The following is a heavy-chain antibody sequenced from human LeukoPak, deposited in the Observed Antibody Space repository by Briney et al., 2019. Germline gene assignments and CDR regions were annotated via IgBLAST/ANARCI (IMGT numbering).Heavy chain of an antibody. CDR2: VYTSGNT. CDR1: GGSITNYY. Sequence: SETLSLTCTVSGGSITNYYWDWIRQPAGKGLEWIGRVYTSGNTNYNPSLKSRVTMSVDKSQNQFSLKLGSVTGADTAMYYCARGGRWGDSSGFRYFDSWGQGTLVTVSS. D-gene: IGHD3-22*01. CDR3: ARGGRWGDSSGFRYFDS. J-gene: IGHJ4*02. V-gene: IGHV4-4*07.